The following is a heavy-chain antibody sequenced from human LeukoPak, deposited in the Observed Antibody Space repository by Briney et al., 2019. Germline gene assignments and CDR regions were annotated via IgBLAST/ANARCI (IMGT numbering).Heavy chain of an antibody. CDR1: GFTFSYYY. J-gene: IGHJ4*02. CDR2: ISSSGSTI. Sequence: AGGSLRLSCAASGFTFSYYYMSWIRQAPGKGLEWVSYISSSGSTIYYADSVKVRFTISRDNAKNSLYLQMNSLRAEDTAEYYCARVSAAGYYWGQGTLVTVSS. CDR3: ARVSAAGYY. V-gene: IGHV3-11*01. D-gene: IGHD6-13*01.